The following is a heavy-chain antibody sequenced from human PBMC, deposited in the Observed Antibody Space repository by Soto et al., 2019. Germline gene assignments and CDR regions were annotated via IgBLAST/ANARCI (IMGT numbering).Heavy chain of an antibody. CDR3: ARHFSVDYFNY. V-gene: IGHV4-34*01. J-gene: IGHJ4*02. Sequence: PSETLSLTCAVYGGSFSGYYWSWIRQPPGKGLERIGEVNHSGSTNYNPSLKSRVTISVDTSKNQFSLKLSSVTAADTAVYYCARHFSVDYFNYWGQGALVTVSS. CDR1: GGSFSGYY. CDR2: VNHSGST.